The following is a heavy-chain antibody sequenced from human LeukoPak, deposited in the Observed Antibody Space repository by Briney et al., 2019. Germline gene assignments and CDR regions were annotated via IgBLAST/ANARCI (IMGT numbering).Heavy chain of an antibody. Sequence: SETLSLTCAVSGGSIRSNNHYWGWIRQPPGKGLEWIGNIYFNGNIAYNPSLKSRVTISVDTSKNQFSLKLSSVTAADTAVYYCARAWRGQYFQHWGQGTLVTVSS. CDR2: IYFNGNI. CDR3: ARAWRGQYFQH. V-gene: IGHV4-39*07. J-gene: IGHJ1*01. CDR1: GGSIRSNNHY.